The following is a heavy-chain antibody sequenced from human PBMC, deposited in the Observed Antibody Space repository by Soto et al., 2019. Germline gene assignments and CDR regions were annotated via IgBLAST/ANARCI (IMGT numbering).Heavy chain of an antibody. CDR1: GFTYG. V-gene: IGHV3-33*01. CDR3: VLEGGGAIRRSYFDY. CDR2: TWYDGSNK. J-gene: IGHJ4*02. Sequence: QVQLVESGGGVVQPGRSLRLSCAASGFTYGMHWVRQAPGKGLEWVAVTWYDGSNKYYADSVKGRFTISRDNSKNTLYLHMNSLRAEDTAVYYCVLEGGGAIRRSYFDYWGQGTLVTVSS. D-gene: IGHD3-16*01.